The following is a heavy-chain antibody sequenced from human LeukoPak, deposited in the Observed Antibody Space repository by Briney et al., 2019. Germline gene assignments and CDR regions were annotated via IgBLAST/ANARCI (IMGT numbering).Heavy chain of an antibody. J-gene: IGHJ4*02. CDR3: ARVLRCSITSCYSYFDY. Sequence: PGGSLRLSCAASGFTFSNYWMHWVRQVPGKGLEWVSRIKTDEGSTSYADSVTGRFTISRDNAKNTLYLQMNSLRAEDTAVYYCARVLRCSITSCYSYFDYWGQGTLVTVSS. V-gene: IGHV3-74*01. CDR1: GFTFSNYW. CDR2: IKTDEGST. D-gene: IGHD2-2*01.